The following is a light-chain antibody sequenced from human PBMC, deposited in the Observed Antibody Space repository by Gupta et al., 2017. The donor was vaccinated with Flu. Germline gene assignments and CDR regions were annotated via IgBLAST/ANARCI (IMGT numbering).Light chain of an antibody. Sequence: QSVLTQPPAASGTPGQRVTISCSGTSPHTGSDPVSWYQQLPGAAPNVLIYQNDQRPSGAPARFSGTKSAASASLIIVGLQSEDVAIYYCAQKDDILDWPVFGGGTRLTVL. CDR3: AQKDDILDWPV. CDR2: QND. CDR1: SPHTGSDP. V-gene: IGLV1-44*01. J-gene: IGLJ2*01.